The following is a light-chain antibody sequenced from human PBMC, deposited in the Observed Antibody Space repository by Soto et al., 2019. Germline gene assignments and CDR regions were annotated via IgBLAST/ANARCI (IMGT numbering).Light chain of an antibody. CDR2: AAS. J-gene: IGKJ3*01. CDR3: QQLNSYPL. Sequence: DIQLTQSPSFLSASVGDRVTITCRASQGISSYLAWYQQKPGKAPKLLIYAASTLQSGVPSRFSGSGSATEFTLTFSSLQPEDFATYYCQQLNSYPLFGPGTKVDIK. CDR1: QGISSY. V-gene: IGKV1-9*01.